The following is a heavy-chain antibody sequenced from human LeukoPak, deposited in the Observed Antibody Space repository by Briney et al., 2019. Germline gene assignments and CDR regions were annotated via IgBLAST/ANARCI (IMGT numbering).Heavy chain of an antibody. D-gene: IGHD2-2*01. J-gene: IGHJ4*02. CDR1: GYTFTSYA. CDR2: INTNTGNP. CDR3: ARGYCSSTSCLYYFDY. V-gene: IGHV7-4-1*02. Sequence: ASVKVSCKASGYTFTSYAMNWVRQAPGQGLEWMGWINTNTGNPTYAQGFTGRFVFSLDTSVSTAYLQISSLKAEDTAVYYCARGYCSSTSCLYYFDYWGQGTLVTVSS.